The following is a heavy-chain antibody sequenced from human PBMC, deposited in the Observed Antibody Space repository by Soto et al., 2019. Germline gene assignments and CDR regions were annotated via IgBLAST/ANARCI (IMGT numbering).Heavy chain of an antibody. D-gene: IGHD3-10*02. CDR1: GGSISSGGYY. CDR2: IYYSGST. Sequence: SETLSLTCTVSGGSISSGGYYWSWIRQHPGKGLEWIGYIYYSGSTYYNPSLKSRVTISVYTSKNQFSLKLSSVTAADTAVYYCARDRQYYYDRWYYFDYWGQGTLVTVSS. J-gene: IGHJ4*02. CDR3: ARDRQYYYDRWYYFDY. V-gene: IGHV4-31*03.